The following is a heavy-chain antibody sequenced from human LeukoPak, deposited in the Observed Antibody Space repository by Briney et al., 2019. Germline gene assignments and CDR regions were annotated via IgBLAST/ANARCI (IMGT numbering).Heavy chain of an antibody. V-gene: IGHV3-21*01. CDR2: ISSSSSYI. Sequence: GGSLRLSCAASGFTFSSYSMNWVRQAPGKGLEWVSSISSSSSYIYYADSVKGRVTISRDNAKNSLYLQMNSLRAEDTAVYYCAQRGSGSYSMDVWGKGTTVTVSS. CDR1: GFTFSSYS. D-gene: IGHD3-10*01. J-gene: IGHJ6*03. CDR3: AQRGSGSYSMDV.